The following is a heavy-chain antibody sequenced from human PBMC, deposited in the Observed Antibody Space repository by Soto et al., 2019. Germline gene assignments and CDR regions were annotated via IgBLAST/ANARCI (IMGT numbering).Heavy chain of an antibody. V-gene: IGHV3-48*02. Sequence: SLRLSCAASGFTFATYHMDWVRQAPGKGLEWVSYISSGNEVIYYADSVKGRFTIARDNAKNSLYLQMNSLTDEDTAVYYCARDGLRGYNMDVWGQGTTVTVSS. CDR1: GFTFATYH. CDR2: ISSGNEVI. J-gene: IGHJ6*02. CDR3: ARDGLRGYNMDV. D-gene: IGHD5-18*01.